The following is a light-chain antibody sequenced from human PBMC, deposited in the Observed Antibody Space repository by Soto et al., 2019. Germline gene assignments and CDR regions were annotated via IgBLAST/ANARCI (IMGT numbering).Light chain of an antibody. CDR3: QQRTSWPRA. Sequence: EIVLTQSPATLSLSPGERATLSCRASQTINTYLVWYQQKRGQAPRLLIYDASKRATGIPDRFSGSGSGTDFTLTISSLAPEDFALYYCQQRTSWPRAFGGGTKVEIK. CDR1: QTINTY. CDR2: DAS. V-gene: IGKV3-11*01. J-gene: IGKJ4*01.